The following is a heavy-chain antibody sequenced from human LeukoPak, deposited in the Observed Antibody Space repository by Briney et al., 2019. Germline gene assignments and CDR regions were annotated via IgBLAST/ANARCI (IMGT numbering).Heavy chain of an antibody. CDR1: GFTFSDYW. CDR2: INSDGSSP. CDR3: ARDPVAGTVTDDY. J-gene: IGHJ4*02. D-gene: IGHD6-19*01. V-gene: IGHV3-74*01. Sequence: QSGGSLRLSCAASGFTFSDYWMHWVRQAPGKGLVWVSRINSDGSSPRYADSVKGRFTISRDNAKNTLYLQMNSLRAEDTAVYYCARDPVAGTVTDDYWGQGTLVTVSS.